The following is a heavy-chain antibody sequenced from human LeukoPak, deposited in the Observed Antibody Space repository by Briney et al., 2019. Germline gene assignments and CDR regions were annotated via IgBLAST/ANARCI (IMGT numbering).Heavy chain of an antibody. CDR1: EFTFSTHG. D-gene: IGHD3-22*01. V-gene: IGHV3-33*03. CDR2: IWYDGSKK. CDR3: ASGDTTGYSGDAFNI. Sequence: GGSLRLSCEASEFTFSTHGMHWVRQAPGKGLEWVALIWYDGSKKYYADSVRGRFTISRDNSKNTLYLQMDSLRAEDTAVYYCASGDTTGYSGDAFNIWGQGTMVTVSS. J-gene: IGHJ3*02.